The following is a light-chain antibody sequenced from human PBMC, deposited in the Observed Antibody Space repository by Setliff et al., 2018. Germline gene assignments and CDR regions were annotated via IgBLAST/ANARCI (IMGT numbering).Light chain of an antibody. V-gene: IGLV2-14*01. CDR2: EVS. Sequence: QSVLARPASVSGSPGQSITISCTGTSSDVGVYNSVSWYQQHPGKAPKLMIYEVSNRPSGISSCFSGSKSGNTASLTISGLQAEDEADYYCSSHTTSSTWVFGGGTKVTVL. J-gene: IGLJ3*02. CDR1: SSDVGVYNS. CDR3: SSHTTSSTWV.